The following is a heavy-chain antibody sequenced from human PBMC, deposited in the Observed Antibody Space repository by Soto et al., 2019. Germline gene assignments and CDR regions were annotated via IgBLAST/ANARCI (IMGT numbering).Heavy chain of an antibody. D-gene: IGHD6-19*01. J-gene: IGHJ6*02. CDR2: IYYSGST. Sequence: SETLSLTCTVSGGSISSSSYDWGWIRQPPGKGLEWIGSIYYSGSTYYNPSLKSRVTISVDTSKNQFSLKLSSVTAADTAVYYCAGTRIAVAGTYYYYYGMDVWGQGTTVTVSS. CDR3: AGTRIAVAGTYYYYYGMDV. V-gene: IGHV4-39*01. CDR1: GGSISSSSYD.